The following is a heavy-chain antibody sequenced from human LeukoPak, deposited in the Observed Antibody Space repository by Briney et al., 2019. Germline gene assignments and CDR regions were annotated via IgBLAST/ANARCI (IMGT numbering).Heavy chain of an antibody. CDR3: ARHAQGGSTDTHFDY. CDR2: IYYSGST. D-gene: IGHD5-18*01. J-gene: IGHJ4*02. V-gene: IGHV4-39*01. CDR1: SGSISSSSYY. Sequence: PSETLSLTCTVSSGSISSSSYYWGWIRQPPGKGLEWIGSIYYSGSTYYNPSLKSRVTISVYTSKNQFSLKLSSVTAADTAVYYCARHAQGGSTDTHFDYWGQGTLVTVSS.